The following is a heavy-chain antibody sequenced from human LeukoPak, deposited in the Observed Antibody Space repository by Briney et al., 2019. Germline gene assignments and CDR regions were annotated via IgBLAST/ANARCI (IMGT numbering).Heavy chain of an antibody. CDR1: GYTFTSYD. D-gene: IGHD3-22*01. Sequence: ASVKVPCKASGYTFTSYDINWVRQATGQGLEWMGWMNPNSGNTGYAQKFQGRVTITRNTSISTAYMELSSLRSEDTAVYYCARGRTGIYYDSSGYYYWGQGTLVTVSS. CDR2: MNPNSGNT. J-gene: IGHJ4*02. CDR3: ARGRTGIYYDSSGYYY. V-gene: IGHV1-8*03.